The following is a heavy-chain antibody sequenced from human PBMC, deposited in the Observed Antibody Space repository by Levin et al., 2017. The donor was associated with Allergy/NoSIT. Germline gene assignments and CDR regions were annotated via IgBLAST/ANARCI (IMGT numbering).Heavy chain of an antibody. V-gene: IGHV4-61*02. J-gene: IGHJ6*03. D-gene: IGHD5-18*01. CDR2: IYTGGST. CDR3: ARDQSGYSYGFDYDYYMDV. CDR1: GGSISSGLYY. Sequence: SQTLSLTCTVSGGSISSGLYYWSWIRQPAGRGLEWIGRIYTGGSTNYKPSLNSRVTISLNTSKNQFSLKLSSVTAADTAVYYCARDQSGYSYGFDYDYYMDVWGKGTTVTVSS.